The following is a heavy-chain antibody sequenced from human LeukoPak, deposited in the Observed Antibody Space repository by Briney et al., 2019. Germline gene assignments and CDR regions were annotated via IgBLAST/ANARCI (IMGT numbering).Heavy chain of an antibody. Sequence: PGGSLRLSCAASGFTFSTYSINWVRQAPGKGLEWVSVIYTGGDTYYADSVKGRFTISRHNSKNTVYLQMNRLTVEDTAVYYCARRPSATAYYGMDVWGQGTTVTVSS. D-gene: IGHD6-25*01. V-gene: IGHV3-53*04. J-gene: IGHJ6*02. CDR3: ARRPSATAYYGMDV. CDR2: IYTGGDT. CDR1: GFTFSTYS.